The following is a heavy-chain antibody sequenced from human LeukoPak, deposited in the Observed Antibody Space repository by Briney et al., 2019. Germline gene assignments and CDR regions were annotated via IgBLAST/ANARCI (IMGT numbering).Heavy chain of an antibody. CDR1: GYTFTGYH. CDR3: ASGREYSGSGSHDDAFDV. CDR2: INPNSGGT. V-gene: IGHV1-2*02. D-gene: IGHD3-10*01. Sequence: APVKVSCKASGYTFTGYHMHWVRQAPEHGLEWMGWINPNSGGTNYAQEFQGRVTMTRDTSISTAYMELSRLGSDDTAVYYCASGREYSGSGSHDDAFDVWGQGTMVTVSS. J-gene: IGHJ3*01.